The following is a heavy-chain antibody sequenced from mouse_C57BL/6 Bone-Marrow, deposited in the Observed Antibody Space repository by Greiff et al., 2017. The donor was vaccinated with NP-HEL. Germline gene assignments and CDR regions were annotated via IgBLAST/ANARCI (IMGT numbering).Heavy chain of an antibody. J-gene: IGHJ1*03. D-gene: IGHD3-2*02. CDR3: ARDASAQADWYFDV. Sequence: EVNVVESGGGLVQSGRSLRLSCATSGFTFSDFYMEWVRQAPGKGLEWIAASRNKANDYTTEYSASVKGRFIVSRDTSQSILYLQMNALRAEDTAIYYCARDASAQADWYFDVWGTGTTVTVSS. V-gene: IGHV7-1*01. CDR1: GFTFSDFY. CDR2: SRNKANDYTT.